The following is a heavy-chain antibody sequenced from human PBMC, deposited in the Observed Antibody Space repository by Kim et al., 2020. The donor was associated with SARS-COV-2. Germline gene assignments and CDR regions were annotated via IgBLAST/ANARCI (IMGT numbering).Heavy chain of an antibody. CDR3: ARHYGSGNGYYGMDV. Sequence: PSLLRLVPISAHTSKNQFSLKLSSVTAADTAVYYCARHYGSGNGYYGMDVWGQGTTVTVSS. D-gene: IGHD3-10*01. V-gene: IGHV4-59*08. J-gene: IGHJ6*02.